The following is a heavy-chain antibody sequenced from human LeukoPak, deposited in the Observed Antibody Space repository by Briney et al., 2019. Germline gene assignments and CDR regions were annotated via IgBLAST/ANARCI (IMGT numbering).Heavy chain of an antibody. V-gene: IGHV3-23*01. J-gene: IGHJ6*02. D-gene: IGHD6-13*01. CDR1: GFIFSSYS. CDR2: ITGSGGNT. Sequence: GGSLRLSCAASGFIFSSYSMSWVRQAPGKGLEWVSVITGSGGNTYYADSVKGRFTISKGNSKNTVYLQMSGLRVDDTAVYYCAKAASSSWPSYYYGMDVWGQGTTVTVSS. CDR3: AKAASSSWPSYYYGMDV.